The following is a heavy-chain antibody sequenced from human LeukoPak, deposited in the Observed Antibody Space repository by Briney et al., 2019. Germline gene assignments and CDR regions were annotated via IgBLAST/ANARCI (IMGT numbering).Heavy chain of an antibody. CDR2: ISAYNGNT. CDR1: GYTFTSYG. Sequence: ASVKVSCKASGYTFTSYGISWVRQAPGQGLEWMGWISAYNGNTNYAQKFQGRVTITADESTSTAYMELSSLRSEDTAVYYCARDYRDVCSGGSCYSSDYWGQGTLVTVSS. J-gene: IGHJ4*02. CDR3: ARDYRDVCSGGSCYSSDY. D-gene: IGHD2-15*01. V-gene: IGHV1-18*01.